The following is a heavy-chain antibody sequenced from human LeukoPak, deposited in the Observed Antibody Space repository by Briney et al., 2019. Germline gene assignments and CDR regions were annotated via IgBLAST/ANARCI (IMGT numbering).Heavy chain of an antibody. CDR1: GYTFTRYA. CDR2: ISAYNGNT. D-gene: IGHD2-15*01. V-gene: IGHV1-18*01. J-gene: IGHJ4*02. Sequence: ASVNGSCKAYGYTFTRYAISWVRQAPGQALEWIGWISAYNGNTNYAQKLQGRVTMTTDTSTSTAYMELRSLRSDDTAVYYCARDGLGYWEWSFDWGQGTLVTVSS. CDR3: ARDGLGYWEWSFD.